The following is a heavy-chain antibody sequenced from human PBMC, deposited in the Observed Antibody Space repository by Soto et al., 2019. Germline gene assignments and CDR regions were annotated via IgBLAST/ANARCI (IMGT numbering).Heavy chain of an antibody. D-gene: IGHD3-22*01. Sequence: PGESLKISCKGSGYRFAGHWITWVRQKPGKSLEWMGRIDPSDSQTYYSPSFRGHVTISVTKSITTVFLQWSSLRASDTAMYYCARQIYDSDTGPNFQYYFDSWGQGTPVTVSS. V-gene: IGHV5-10-1*01. CDR3: ARQIYDSDTGPNFQYYFDS. CDR2: IDPSDSQT. CDR1: GYRFAGHW. J-gene: IGHJ4*02.